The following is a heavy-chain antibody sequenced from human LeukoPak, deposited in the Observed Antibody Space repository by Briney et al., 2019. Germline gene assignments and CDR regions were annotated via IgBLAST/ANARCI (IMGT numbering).Heavy chain of an antibody. D-gene: IGHD4-11*01. Sequence: GASVKVSCKASVGTFSSYAISWLGQAPGQGLEWMGGIIPIFGTVNYAQKFQGRVTITADESTNTAYMELTSRRSEDPAVYYCAIATVATTRTWGYWGQGTPVTAS. CDR1: VGTFSSYA. CDR2: IIPIFGTV. CDR3: AIATVATTRTWGY. V-gene: IGHV1-69*01. J-gene: IGHJ4*01.